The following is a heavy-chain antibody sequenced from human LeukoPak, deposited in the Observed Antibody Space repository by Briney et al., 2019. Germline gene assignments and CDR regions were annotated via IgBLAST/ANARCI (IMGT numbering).Heavy chain of an antibody. CDR3: ARGLRVDY. CDR1: GGSFSGYY. Sequence: SETLSLTCAVYGGSFSGYYWSWIRQPPGKGLGWIGEINHSGSTNYNPTLKSRVTISVDTSKNQFSLKLSSVTAADTAVYYCARGLRVDYWGQGTLVTVSS. V-gene: IGHV4-34*01. CDR2: INHSGST. J-gene: IGHJ4*02.